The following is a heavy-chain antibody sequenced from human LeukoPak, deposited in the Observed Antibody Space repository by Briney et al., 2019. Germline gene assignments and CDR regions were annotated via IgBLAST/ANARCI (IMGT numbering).Heavy chain of an antibody. CDR1: GFTFSSYA. V-gene: IGHV3-30*04. D-gene: IGHD6-19*01. CDR2: ISYDGSNK. Sequence: GGSLRLSCAASGFTFSSYAMHWVRQAPGKGLEWVAVISYDGSNKYYADSVKGRFTISRDNSKNTLYLQMNSLRAEDTAVYYCARARFVGYSSGPPENWSQVTLVTVSS. CDR3: ARARFVGYSSGPPEN. J-gene: IGHJ4*02.